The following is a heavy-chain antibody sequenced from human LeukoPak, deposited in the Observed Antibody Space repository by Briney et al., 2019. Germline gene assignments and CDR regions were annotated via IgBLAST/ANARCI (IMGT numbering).Heavy chain of an antibody. CDR2: IIPILGIA. Sequence: ASVKVSCKASGGTFSSYAISWVRQAPGQGLEWMGRIIPILGIANYAQKFQGRVTITADKSTSTAYMELSSLRSEDTAVYYCAREGYDLNYYYYGMDVWGQGTTVTVSS. CDR1: GGTFSSYA. D-gene: IGHD5-12*01. V-gene: IGHV1-69*04. CDR3: AREGYDLNYYYYGMDV. J-gene: IGHJ6*02.